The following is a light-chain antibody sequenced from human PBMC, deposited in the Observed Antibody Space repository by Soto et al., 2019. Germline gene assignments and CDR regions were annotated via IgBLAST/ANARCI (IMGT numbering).Light chain of an antibody. Sequence: DIQLTQSPSSVSASVGDRVTITCRASQGISSWLAWYQQKPGKAPKLLIYGASSLQSGVPSRFSGSGSGTHYTLAISSLQPEDFATYYCQQSYSTPPTFGQGTKVDIK. CDR3: QQSYSTPPT. CDR1: QGISSW. J-gene: IGKJ1*01. CDR2: GAS. V-gene: IGKV1-12*01.